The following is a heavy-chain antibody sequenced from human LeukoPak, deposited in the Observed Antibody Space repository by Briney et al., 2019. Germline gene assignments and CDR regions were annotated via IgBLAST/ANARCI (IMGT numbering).Heavy chain of an antibody. D-gene: IGHD6-13*01. J-gene: IGHJ4*02. V-gene: IGHV3-30*02. Sequence: TGGSLRLSCAASGLTFSSYGMHWVRQAPGKGLEWVAFIRYDGSNKYYADSVKGRFTTSRDNSKNTLYLQMNSLRAEDTAVYYCATAAAGDYWGQGTLVTVSS. CDR1: GLTFSSYG. CDR3: ATAAAGDY. CDR2: IRYDGSNK.